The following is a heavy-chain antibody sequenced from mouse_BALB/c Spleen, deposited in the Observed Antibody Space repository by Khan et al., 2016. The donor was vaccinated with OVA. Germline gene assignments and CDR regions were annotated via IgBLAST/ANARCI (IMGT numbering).Heavy chain of an antibody. CDR1: GFTFSNYA. Sequence: EVELVESGGDLVKPGGSLKLSCAASGFTFSNYAMSWVRRTPEKRLEWVATISSAGTYTYYPDSVKGRFTISRNNAKNTLYLQMSSLKSEDSAMFYCSSPLTGSFAYWGQGTLVTVSA. CDR2: ISSAGTYT. CDR3: SSPLTGSFAY. J-gene: IGHJ3*01. D-gene: IGHD4-1*01. V-gene: IGHV5-6*01.